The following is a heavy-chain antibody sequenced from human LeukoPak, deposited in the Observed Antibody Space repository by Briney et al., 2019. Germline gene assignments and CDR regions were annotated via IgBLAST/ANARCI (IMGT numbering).Heavy chain of an antibody. CDR2: ISWDGGST. Sequence: GGSLRLSCAASGFTFDDYGMSWVRQAPGKGLEWVSLISWDGGSTYYADSVKGRFTISRDNSKNSLYLQMNSLRTEDTALYYCAKERDYGSGSHYYGMDVWGQGTTVTVSS. CDR3: AKERDYGSGSHYYGMDV. J-gene: IGHJ6*02. V-gene: IGHV3-43*01. D-gene: IGHD3-10*01. CDR1: GFTFDDYG.